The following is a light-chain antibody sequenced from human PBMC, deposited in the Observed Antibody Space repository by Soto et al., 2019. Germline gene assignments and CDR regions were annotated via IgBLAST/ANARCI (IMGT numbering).Light chain of an antibody. CDR1: QSVLYSSNNKNY. CDR2: GAS. CDR3: QQYKNWPPWT. J-gene: IGKJ1*01. V-gene: IGKV4-1*01. Sequence: DIVMTQSPDSLAVSLGERATINCKSSQSVLYSSNNKNYLAWYQQKPGQAPRLLIYGASTRATGIPARFSGSGSGTEFTLTISSLQSEDFAVYYCQQYKNWPPWTFGQGTKV.